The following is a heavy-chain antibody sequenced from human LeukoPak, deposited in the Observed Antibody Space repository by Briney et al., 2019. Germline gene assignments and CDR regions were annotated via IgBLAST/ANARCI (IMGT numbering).Heavy chain of an antibody. CDR2: IYYSGST. CDR1: GASLSSYY. J-gene: IGHJ4*02. V-gene: IGHV4-59*08. Sequence: QPSETLSLTCTVSGASLSSYYWSWIRQPPGKGLEWIGYIYYSGSTNYNPSLKSRVTISVDTSKNQFSLKLSSVTAADTAVYYCARAQLTYYYDSVFDCWGQGTLVTVSS. CDR3: ARAQLTYYYDSVFDC. D-gene: IGHD3-22*01.